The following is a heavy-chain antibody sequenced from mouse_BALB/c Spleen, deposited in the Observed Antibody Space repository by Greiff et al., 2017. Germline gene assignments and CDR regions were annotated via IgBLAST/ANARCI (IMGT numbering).Heavy chain of an antibody. D-gene: IGHD1-1*01. CDR1: GFTFSSYY. J-gene: IGHJ1*01. CDR3: ARHRYGSSWYFDV. CDR2: INSNGGST. V-gene: IGHV5-6-2*01. Sequence: EVKLEESGGGLVKLGGSLKLSCAASGFTFSSYYMSWVRQTPEKRLELVAAINSNGGSTYYPDTVKGRFTISRDNAKNTLYLQMSSLKSEDTAMYYCARHRYGSSWYFDVWGAGTTVTVSS.